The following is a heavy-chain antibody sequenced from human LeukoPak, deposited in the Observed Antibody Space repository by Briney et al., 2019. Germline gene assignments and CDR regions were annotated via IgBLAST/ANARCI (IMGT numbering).Heavy chain of an antibody. J-gene: IGHJ3*02. V-gene: IGHV6-1*01. D-gene: IGHD1-26*01. CDR1: GDSVSSNSAA. Sequence: SQTLSLTCAISGDSVSSNSAAWNWIRQSPSRGLEWLGRTYYRSKWYNGYSVSVRSRITISADTSRNQFSLHLNSVTPEDTAVYYCARVVGLGGAFDIWGQGTRVTVSS. CDR2: TYYRSKWYN. CDR3: ARVVGLGGAFDI.